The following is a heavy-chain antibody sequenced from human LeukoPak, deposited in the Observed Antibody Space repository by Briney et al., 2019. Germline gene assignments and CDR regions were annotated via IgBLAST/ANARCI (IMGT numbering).Heavy chain of an antibody. CDR1: GGSISSGSYY. J-gene: IGHJ3*02. CDR2: IYTSGST. D-gene: IGHD3-22*01. V-gene: IGHV4-61*02. CDR3: ARTAKGGTYYYDSSGYHNDAFDI. Sequence: TSETLSLTCTVSGGSISSGSYYWSWIRQPAGKGLEWIGRIYTSGSTNYNPSLKSRVTISVDTSKNEFSLKLSSVTAADPAVYYCARTAKGGTYYYDSSGYHNDAFDIWGQGTMVTVSS.